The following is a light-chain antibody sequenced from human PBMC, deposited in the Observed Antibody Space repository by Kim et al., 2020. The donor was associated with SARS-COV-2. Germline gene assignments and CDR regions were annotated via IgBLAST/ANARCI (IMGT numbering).Light chain of an antibody. Sequence: GQRVTISCSGSSSNIGSNYVYWYQQRPGTAPKLLIYRNNQRPSGVPDRFSGSKSGTSASLAISGLRSEDEADYYCAAWDDSLSAWVFGGGTPLTVL. CDR1: SSNIGSNY. CDR2: RNN. CDR3: AAWDDSLSAWV. J-gene: IGLJ3*02. V-gene: IGLV1-47*01.